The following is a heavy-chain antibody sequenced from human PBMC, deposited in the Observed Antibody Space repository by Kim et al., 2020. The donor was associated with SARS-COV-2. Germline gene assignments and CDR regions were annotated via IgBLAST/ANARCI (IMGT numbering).Heavy chain of an antibody. Sequence: GGSLRLSCMASGFGFSDYSINWVRQAPGKGLEWIACINRTGIDIFQADSVKGRVTFSSDSAKKSVYLHMNSLRDKDTAVDYYCCSRAFSSDDGVDVGGQG. CDR3: CCSRAFSSDDGVDV. CDR1: GFGFSDYS. CDR2: INRTGIDI. J-gene: IGHJ6*01. D-gene: IGHD2-21*02. V-gene: IGHV3-48*02.